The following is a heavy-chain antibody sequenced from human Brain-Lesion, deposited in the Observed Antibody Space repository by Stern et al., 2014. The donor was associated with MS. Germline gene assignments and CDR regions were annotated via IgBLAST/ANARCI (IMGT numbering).Heavy chain of an antibody. CDR1: GFTFDDYA. J-gene: IGHJ4*02. V-gene: IGHV3-9*01. CDR3: ARDITGSSAYFAY. CDR2: ISWNSGTI. D-gene: IGHD1-14*01. Sequence: EVQLVESGGDLVQPGRSLRLSCAAFGFTFDDYAMHWVRQAPGQGLEWGAGISWNSGTIGYADSVKGRFTTSRDNAYSSLYLQMNSLRPEDTALYYCARDITGSSAYFAYWGQGTLVTVSS.